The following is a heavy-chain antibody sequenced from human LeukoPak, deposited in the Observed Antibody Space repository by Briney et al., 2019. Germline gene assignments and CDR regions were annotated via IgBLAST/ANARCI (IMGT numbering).Heavy chain of an antibody. D-gene: IGHD3-22*01. CDR2: INQDGTEK. J-gene: IGHJ4*02. V-gene: IGHV3-7*01. CDR1: GFTFSTYW. CDR3: ARDLYYFESEGYYASDY. Sequence: GGSLRLSCEASGFTFSTYWMSWIRQAPGKGLEWVANINQDGTEKHYVDSMRGRFTISRDNAKNSLFLQTNSLRAEDTAVYFCARDLYYFESEGYYASDYWGQGTLVTVSS.